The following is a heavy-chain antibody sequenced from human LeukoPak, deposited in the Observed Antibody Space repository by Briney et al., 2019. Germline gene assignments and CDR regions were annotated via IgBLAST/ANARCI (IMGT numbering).Heavy chain of an antibody. Sequence: GASLRLSCAASGFTFSSYAMSWVRQAPGKGMEWVSAISGSGGSRYYADSVKGRFTISRDNSKNTLYLQMNSLRAEDTAVYYCAKSRGFGESANDYWGQGTLVTVSS. CDR2: ISGSGGSR. D-gene: IGHD3-10*01. CDR3: AKSRGFGESANDY. J-gene: IGHJ4*02. V-gene: IGHV3-23*01. CDR1: GFTFSSYA.